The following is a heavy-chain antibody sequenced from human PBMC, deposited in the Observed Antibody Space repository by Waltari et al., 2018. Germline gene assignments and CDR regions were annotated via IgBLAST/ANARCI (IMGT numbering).Heavy chain of an antibody. D-gene: IGHD1-26*01. CDR3: AKGHSGSYGLDS. J-gene: IGHJ4*02. CDR2: SSWNSGNI. V-gene: IGHV3-9*01. Sequence: EVQLVESGGGLVQPGRSLRLSCAASGFTFDDYAMHWVRQAPGKGVEWVSGSSWNSGNIGYADSVKGRFTISRDNAKNSLYLQMNSLRTGDTALYYCAKGHSGSYGLDSWGQGTLVTVSP. CDR1: GFTFDDYA.